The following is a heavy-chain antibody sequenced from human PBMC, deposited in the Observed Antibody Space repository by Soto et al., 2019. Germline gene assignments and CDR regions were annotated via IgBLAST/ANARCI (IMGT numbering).Heavy chain of an antibody. J-gene: IGHJ4*02. D-gene: IGHD2-15*01. Sequence: QVQLVESGGGVVQPGRSLRLSCAASGFTFSSYAMHWVRQAPGKGLEWVAIISYDGSNKYYADSVKGRFTISRDTSKNPLFLHMTSLTAEDTAVYYCARRTVVSLFDSWGQGTLVTVSS. CDR3: ARRTVVSLFDS. CDR1: GFTFSSYA. CDR2: ISYDGSNK. V-gene: IGHV3-30-3*01.